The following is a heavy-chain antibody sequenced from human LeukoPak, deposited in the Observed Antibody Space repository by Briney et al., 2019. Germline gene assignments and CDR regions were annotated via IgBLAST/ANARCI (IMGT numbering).Heavy chain of an antibody. CDR2: IYYSGST. V-gene: IGHV4-59*08. Sequence: SETLSLTCTVSGDSISSDYWSWIRQPPGKGLEWIGYIYYSGSTNYNPSLKSRVTISVDTSKKQFSLNLNSVTAADTAVYYCARRSMVRTVGYYYSMDVWGQGTTVTVSS. CDR3: ARRSMVRTVGYYYSMDV. CDR1: GDSISSDY. D-gene: IGHD4/OR15-4a*01. J-gene: IGHJ6*02.